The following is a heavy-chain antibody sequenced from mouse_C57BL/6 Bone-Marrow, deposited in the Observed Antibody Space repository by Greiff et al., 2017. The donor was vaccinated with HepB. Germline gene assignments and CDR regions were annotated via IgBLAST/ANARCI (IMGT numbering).Heavy chain of an antibody. Sequence: EVQLQQSGTVLARPGASVKMSCKTSGYTFTSYWMHWVKQRPGQGLEWIGAIYPGNSDTSYNQKFKGKAQLTAVTSASTAYRELSSLTNEDSAVYYCTRQDYDRGAYAMDYWGQGTSVTVSS. D-gene: IGHD2-4*01. V-gene: IGHV1-5*01. CDR2: IYPGNSDT. J-gene: IGHJ4*01. CDR1: GYTFTSYW. CDR3: TRQDYDRGAYAMDY.